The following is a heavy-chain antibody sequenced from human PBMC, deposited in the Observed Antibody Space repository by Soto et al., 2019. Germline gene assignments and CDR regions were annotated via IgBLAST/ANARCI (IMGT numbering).Heavy chain of an antibody. J-gene: IGHJ2*01. CDR2: IFDSGST. D-gene: IGHD2-8*01. V-gene: IGHV4-30-4*01. CDR1: GGSISGGVHS. CDR3: AREIMPLTNDWYFDL. Sequence: QVQLQESGPGLVKPSETLSLTCTVSGGSISGGVHSWNWIRQPPGKGLEWIGHIFDSGSTYYNPSLKSRLTISVDTSKNQFSLRLSSVTAADTAVYYCAREIMPLTNDWYFDLWGRGTLVTVSS.